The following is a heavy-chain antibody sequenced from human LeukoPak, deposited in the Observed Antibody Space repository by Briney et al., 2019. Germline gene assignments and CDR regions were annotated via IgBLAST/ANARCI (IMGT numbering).Heavy chain of an antibody. V-gene: IGHV3-30*09. Sequence: GSLRLSCAASGFTFSSYAMHWVRQAPGKGLEWVAVISYDGSNKYYADSVKGRFAISRDNSKNTLYLQMNSLRAEDTAVYYCARAHSSGWLVYYYYYGMDVWGKGTTVTVSS. CDR1: GFTFSSYA. D-gene: IGHD6-19*01. CDR2: ISYDGSNK. CDR3: ARAHSSGWLVYYYYYGMDV. J-gene: IGHJ6*04.